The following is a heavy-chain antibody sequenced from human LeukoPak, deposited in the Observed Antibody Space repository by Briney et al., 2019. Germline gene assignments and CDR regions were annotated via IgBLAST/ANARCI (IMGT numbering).Heavy chain of an antibody. CDR3: AKGSFITMTAVLIDPFDY. CDR1: GFTFSRYA. Sequence: PGGSLRLSCGASGFTFSRYAMSWVRQAPGKGLQWVSEIGGSGGAIYYADSVKGRFTISRDNSKNTLFLEMNSLRAEDTAVYYCAKGSFITMTAVLIDPFDYWGQGTLVTVSS. J-gene: IGHJ4*02. CDR2: IGGSGGAI. D-gene: IGHD3-22*01. V-gene: IGHV3-23*01.